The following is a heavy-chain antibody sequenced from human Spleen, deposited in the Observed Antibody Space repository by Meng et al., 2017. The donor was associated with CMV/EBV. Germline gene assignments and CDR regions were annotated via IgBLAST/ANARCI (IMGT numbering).Heavy chain of an antibody. V-gene: IGHV3-11*01. CDR2: ISSSGSTI. CDR1: GFTFSDYY. J-gene: IGHJ3*02. CDR3: ARDSTRWAQSIAAEGAFDI. Sequence: GESLKISCAASGFTFSDYYMSWIHQAPGKGLEWVSYISSSGSTIYYADSVKGRFTISRDNAKNSLYLQMNSLRAEDTAVYYCARDSTRWAQSIAAEGAFDIWGQGTMVTVSS. D-gene: IGHD6-13*01.